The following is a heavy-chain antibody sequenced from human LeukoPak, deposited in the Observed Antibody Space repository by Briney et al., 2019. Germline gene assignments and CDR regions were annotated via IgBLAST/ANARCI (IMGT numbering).Heavy chain of an antibody. CDR1: GFTFSSYW. J-gene: IGHJ4*02. V-gene: IGHV3-7*01. D-gene: IGHD6-13*01. Sequence: GGSLRLSCAASGFTFSSYWMSWVRQAPGKGLEWVANIKQDGSEKYYVDSVKGRFTISRDNAKNSLYLQMNSLRAEDTAVYYRAREAAATPSSFDYWGQGTLVTVSS. CDR3: AREAAATPSSFDY. CDR2: IKQDGSEK.